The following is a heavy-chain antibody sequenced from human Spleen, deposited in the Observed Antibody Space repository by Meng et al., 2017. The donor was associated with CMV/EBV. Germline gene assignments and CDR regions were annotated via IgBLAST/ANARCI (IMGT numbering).Heavy chain of an antibody. V-gene: IGHV1-2*02. Sequence: ASVKVSCKASTYTFIDHHMHWVRQVPGQGLEWMGWINPINGDTKYAPKFQGRVTLSRDTSISTAYMDLSRLRSDDTAVYYCARSQVSQFSAWLSPLDYWGPGALVTVSS. D-gene: IGHD3-3*01. CDR3: ARSQVSQFSAWLSPLDY. CDR2: INPINGDT. CDR1: TYTFIDHH. J-gene: IGHJ4*02.